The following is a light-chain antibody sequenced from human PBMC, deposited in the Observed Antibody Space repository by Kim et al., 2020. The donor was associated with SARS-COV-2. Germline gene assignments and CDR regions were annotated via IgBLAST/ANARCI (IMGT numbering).Light chain of an antibody. CDR1: ESLNDW. Sequence: DIQMTQSPSTLSASVGDRVTITCRASESLNDWLAWYQQKPGKTPKLLIYKASSLESGVPSRFSGGGSGTEFTLTISSLQPDDFATYYCQQYVTYLWTFGQGTKVEIK. V-gene: IGKV1-5*03. CDR2: KAS. CDR3: QQYVTYLWT. J-gene: IGKJ1*01.